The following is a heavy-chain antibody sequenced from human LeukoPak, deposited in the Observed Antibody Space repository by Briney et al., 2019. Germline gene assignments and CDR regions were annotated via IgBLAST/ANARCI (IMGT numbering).Heavy chain of an antibody. CDR2: INAGNGNT. J-gene: IGHJ4*02. CDR3: ARDVSGGIFGY. CDR1: GYTFTSYA. D-gene: IGHD3-10*02. V-gene: IGHV1-3*01. Sequence: GASVTVSCKASGYTFTSYAMHWVRQAPGQRLEWMGWINAGNGNTKYSQKFQGRVTITRDTSASTAYMELSSLRSEDTAVYYCARDVSGGIFGYWGQGTLVTVSS.